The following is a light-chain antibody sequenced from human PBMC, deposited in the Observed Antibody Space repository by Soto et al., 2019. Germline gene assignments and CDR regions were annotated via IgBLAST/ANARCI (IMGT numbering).Light chain of an antibody. CDR1: QSVSSNY. CDR3: QEYGGSPRVT. Sequence: EIVLTQSPGTLSLSPGERATLSCRASQSVSSNYLAWYQQKPGQAPRLLIYGASSRATSIADRFIGSGSGKDFTLTISRLEPEDFAVYYCQEYGGSPRVTFGGGTKVEIK. CDR2: GAS. J-gene: IGKJ4*01. V-gene: IGKV3-20*01.